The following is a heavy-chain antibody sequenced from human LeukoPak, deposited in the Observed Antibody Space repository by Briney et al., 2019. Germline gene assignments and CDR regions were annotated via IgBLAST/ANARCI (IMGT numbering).Heavy chain of an antibody. D-gene: IGHD6-19*01. V-gene: IGHV1-2*02. CDR3: ARVLFYSSGNKSNRVDY. J-gene: IGHJ4*02. Sequence: GASVKVSCKASGYTFTGYYIYWVRQAPGQGLEWMGWINPNSGGTNNAQKFQGRVTMTRDTSISTAYMELSRLRSDDTAVYYCARVLFYSSGNKSNRVDYWGQGTLVTVSS. CDR1: GYTFTGYY. CDR2: INPNSGGT.